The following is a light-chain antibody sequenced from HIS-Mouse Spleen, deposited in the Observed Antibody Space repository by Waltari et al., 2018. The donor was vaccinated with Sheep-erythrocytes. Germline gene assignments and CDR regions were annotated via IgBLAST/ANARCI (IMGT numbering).Light chain of an antibody. Sequence: QSALTQPRSVSGSPGQSVTIPCPGTSSDVGGYNYVSWSQQHPGKAPKLMIYDVSKRPSGVPDRFSGSKSGNTASLTISGLQAEDEADYYCCSYAGSYNHVFATGTKVTVL. J-gene: IGLJ1*01. CDR1: SSDVGGYNY. V-gene: IGLV2-11*01. CDR3: CSYAGSYNHV. CDR2: DVS.